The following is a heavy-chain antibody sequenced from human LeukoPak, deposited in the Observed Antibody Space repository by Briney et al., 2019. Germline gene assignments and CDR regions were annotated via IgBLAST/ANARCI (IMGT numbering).Heavy chain of an antibody. CDR3: ARPYDSSGYFPPDY. J-gene: IGHJ4*02. V-gene: IGHV1-18*01. CDR1: GGTFNTYA. D-gene: IGHD3-22*01. CDR2: ISAYNGNT. Sequence: ASVKVSCKASGGTFNTYAITWVRQAPGQGLEWMGWISAYNGNTNYAQKLQGRVTMTTDTSTSTAYMELRSLRSDDTAVYYCARPYDSSGYFPPDYWGQGTLVTVSS.